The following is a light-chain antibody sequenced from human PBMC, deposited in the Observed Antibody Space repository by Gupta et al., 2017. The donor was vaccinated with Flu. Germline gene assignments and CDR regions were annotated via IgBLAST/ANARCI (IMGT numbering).Light chain of an antibody. CDR2: DDT. V-gene: IGLV3-21*02. CDR3: QVWDSSSAPWV. J-gene: IGLJ3*02. CDR1: NIGGRS. Sequence: SYVLSQPPSLSVAPVQTATIFCEGNNIGGRSVHWYQPRPGQAPSLVLFDDTDRPSDIPDRFSGSNSGNTATLTITRVAAGDEADYFCQVWDSSSAPWVFGGGTKLTVL.